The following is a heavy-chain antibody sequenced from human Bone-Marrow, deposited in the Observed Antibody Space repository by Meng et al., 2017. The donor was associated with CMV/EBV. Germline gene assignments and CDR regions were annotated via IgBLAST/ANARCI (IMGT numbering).Heavy chain of an antibody. CDR2: ISYDGSSK. D-gene: IGHD1-1*01. J-gene: IGHJ4*02. Sequence: ASGFTFSSYGMHWVRQAPGKGLEWVAVISYDGSSKYHADSVKGRSTIYRDNSKNTLYLQMNSLRGEDTAVYYCAKGTGTTTWIIDYWGQGTLVTVSS. CDR1: GFTFSSYG. CDR3: AKGTGTTTWIIDY. V-gene: IGHV3-30*18.